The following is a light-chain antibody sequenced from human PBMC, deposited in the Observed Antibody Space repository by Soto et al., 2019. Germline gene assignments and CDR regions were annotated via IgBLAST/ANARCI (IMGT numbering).Light chain of an antibody. CDR3: QLYNNWKT. J-gene: IGKJ1*01. V-gene: IGKV3-15*01. CDR2: GAS. Sequence: EIVMTQSPATLSVSPGERATLSCRASQSVSSNLAWYQQKPGQAPRLLIYGASTRATGIPGRFSGSGSGTEFTLTISSLQSEDFAVYYCQLYNNWKTFGQGTKVEIK. CDR1: QSVSSN.